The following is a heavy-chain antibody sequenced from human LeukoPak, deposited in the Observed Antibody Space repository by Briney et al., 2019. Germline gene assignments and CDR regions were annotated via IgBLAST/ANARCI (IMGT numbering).Heavy chain of an antibody. CDR1: GGSIGTFH. J-gene: IGHJ3*02. V-gene: IGHV4-4*09. D-gene: IGHD3-10*01. Sequence: PSETLSLTCSVSGGSIGTFHWHWIRQPPGKGLEWIGYIFTTEVTNYSPSLKSRVTISVDTSKNQFSLRLSSVTAADTAVYYCARHLIWFGDPPDAFDIWGQGTMVTVSS. CDR2: IFTTEVT. CDR3: ARHLIWFGDPPDAFDI.